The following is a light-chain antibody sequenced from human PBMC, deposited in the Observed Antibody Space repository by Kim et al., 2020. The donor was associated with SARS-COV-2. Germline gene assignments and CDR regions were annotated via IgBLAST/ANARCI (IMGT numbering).Light chain of an antibody. Sequence: QSVLTQSPSASGTPGQRVTISCSGSSSNIGSNDVNWYQQFPGTAPKLLVSVNNHRPSGVPDRFSASKSATSASLAISGLQSEDEADYYCATWDDRLNGVIFGGGTKVTVL. J-gene: IGLJ2*01. CDR3: ATWDDRLNGVI. CDR1: SSNIGSND. CDR2: VNN. V-gene: IGLV1-44*01.